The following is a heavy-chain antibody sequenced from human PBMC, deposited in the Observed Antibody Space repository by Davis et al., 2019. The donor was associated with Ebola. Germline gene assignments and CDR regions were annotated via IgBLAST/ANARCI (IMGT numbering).Heavy chain of an antibody. CDR3: AKDPGWNYYFDY. D-gene: IGHD1-7*01. CDR1: GGTFSSYA. Sequence: SCKASGGTFSSYAISWVRQAPGKGLEWVAVISYDGSNKYYADSVKGRFTISRDNSKNTLYLQMNSLRAEDTAVYYCAKDPGWNYYFDYWGQGTLVTVSS. V-gene: IGHV3-30*04. CDR2: ISYDGSNK. J-gene: IGHJ4*02.